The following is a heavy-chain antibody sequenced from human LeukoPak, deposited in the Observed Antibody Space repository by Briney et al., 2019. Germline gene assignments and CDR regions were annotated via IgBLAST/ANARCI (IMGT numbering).Heavy chain of an antibody. CDR1: GFTSSDYY. Sequence: PGGSLRLSWAASGFTSSDYYMSWIRQAPGKGLEWVSYISSSGSAIYYADSVKGRFTISRDNAKNSLYLQMNSLRAEDTAVYYCARDKGNYYDSSGYYLSWGQGTLVTVSS. CDR2: ISSSGSAI. V-gene: IGHV3-11*01. J-gene: IGHJ5*02. CDR3: ARDKGNYYDSSGYYLS. D-gene: IGHD3-22*01.